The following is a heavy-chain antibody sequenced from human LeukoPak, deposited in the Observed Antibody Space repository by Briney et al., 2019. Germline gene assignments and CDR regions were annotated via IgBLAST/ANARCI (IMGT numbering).Heavy chain of an antibody. J-gene: IGHJ4*02. D-gene: IGHD1-26*01. CDR1: GYTFTGYY. CDR3: AREGMGGTTLFDY. Sequence: ASVKVSCKASGYTFTGYYLHWVRQAPGQGLEWMGWINPNSGGTNYAQKFQGRVTMTRDTSISTAYTELSRLRSDDTALYYCAREGMGGTTLFDYWGQGTLVTVSS. V-gene: IGHV1-2*02. CDR2: INPNSGGT.